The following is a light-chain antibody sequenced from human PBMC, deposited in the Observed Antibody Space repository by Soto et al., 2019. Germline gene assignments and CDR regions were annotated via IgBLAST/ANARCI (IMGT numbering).Light chain of an antibody. Sequence: EIVLTQSPGTLSLSAGERATLSCRASQSVSRNYLAWYQQKPGQPPRLLISGASSRATGIPDRFIGSGSGTDFTLTISSLEPEDFAVYYCQHYGRSPPSWTFGQGTKVESK. CDR3: QHYGRSPPSWT. J-gene: IGKJ1*01. CDR2: GAS. CDR1: QSVSRNY. V-gene: IGKV3-20*01.